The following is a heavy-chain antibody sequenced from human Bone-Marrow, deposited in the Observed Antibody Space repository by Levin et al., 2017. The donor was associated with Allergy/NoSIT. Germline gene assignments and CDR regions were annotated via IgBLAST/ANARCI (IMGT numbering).Heavy chain of an antibody. D-gene: IGHD2-2*01. Sequence: ASVKVSCKASGYTFTGYYMHWVRQAPGQGLEWMGRINPNSGGTNYAQKFQGRVTMTRDTSISTAYMELSRLRSDDTAVYYCARAGIVVVPAVPFDYWGQGTLVTVSS. V-gene: IGHV1-2*06. J-gene: IGHJ4*02. CDR3: ARAGIVVVPAVPFDY. CDR2: INPNSGGT. CDR1: GYTFTGYY.